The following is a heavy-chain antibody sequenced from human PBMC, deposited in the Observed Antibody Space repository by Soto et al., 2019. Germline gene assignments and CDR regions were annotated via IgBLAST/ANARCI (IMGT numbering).Heavy chain of an antibody. V-gene: IGHV3-64D*06. Sequence: PGGSLRLSCSASGFNISSYAMHWVRQAPGKGLEYVSAINSNGGSTYYADSVKGRFTISRDNSKNTLYLQMSILRAEDTAVYYCVKILQYSYGLPHWGQGT. D-gene: IGHD5-18*01. J-gene: IGHJ4*02. CDR1: GFNISSYA. CDR3: VKILQYSYGLPH. CDR2: INSNGGST.